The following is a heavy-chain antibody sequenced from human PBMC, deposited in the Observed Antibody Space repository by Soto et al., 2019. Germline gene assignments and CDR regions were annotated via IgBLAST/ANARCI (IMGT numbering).Heavy chain of an antibody. J-gene: IGHJ6*02. Sequence: EVQLLESGGGLVQPGGSLRLSCAASGFTFSTYAMNWVRQAPGNGLEWVSAISGSGGSIHYADSVKGRSTTSRDNSKNTLYLQMNSLRYPGTAVYHRVKGYWKGDVGGQGTTVTVSS. CDR1: GFTFSTYA. D-gene: IGHD1-1*01. CDR3: VKGYWKGDV. CDR2: ISGSGGSI. V-gene: IGHV3-23*01.